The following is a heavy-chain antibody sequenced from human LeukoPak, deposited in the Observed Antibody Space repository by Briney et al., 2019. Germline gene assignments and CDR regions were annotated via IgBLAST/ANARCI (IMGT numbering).Heavy chain of an antibody. CDR2: IYSGGST. CDR3: VSWLLRLGELSSHFDY. J-gene: IGHJ4*02. Sequence: GGSLRLSCAASGFTVSSNYMSWVRQAPGKGLEWVSVIYSGGSTYYADSVKGRFTISRDNSKNTLYLQMNSLRAEDTAVYYCVSWLLRLGELSSHFDYWGQGTLVTVSS. D-gene: IGHD3-16*02. V-gene: IGHV3-66*01. CDR1: GFTVSSNY.